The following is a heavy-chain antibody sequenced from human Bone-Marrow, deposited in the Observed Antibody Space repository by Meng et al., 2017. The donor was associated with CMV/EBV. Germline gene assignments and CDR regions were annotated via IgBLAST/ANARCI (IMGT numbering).Heavy chain of an antibody. CDR1: GYTFTSYG. Sequence: ASVKVSCKASGYTFTSYGISWVRQAPGQGLEWMGWISAYNGNTNYAQKLQGRVTMTTDTSTSTAYMELRSLRSDDTAVYYCARDLGRRRGWDQPKLNWFDPWGHGTLVTVSS. CDR3: ARDLGRRRGWDQPKLNWFDP. V-gene: IGHV1-18*01. J-gene: IGHJ5*02. CDR2: ISAYNGNT. D-gene: IGHD6-19*01.